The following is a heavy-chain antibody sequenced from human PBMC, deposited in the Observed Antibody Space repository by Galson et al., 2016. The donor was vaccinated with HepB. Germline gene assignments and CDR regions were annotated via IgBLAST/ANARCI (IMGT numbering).Heavy chain of an antibody. CDR3: ARDPMATRYYYYGMDV. V-gene: IGHV3-53*01. Sequence: SLRLSCAASGFTVSNNYMSWVRQAPGKGLEWVSVIYSGGSTYYADSVKGRFTISRDNSKYTLYLQMNSLRAEDTAVYYCARDPMATRYYYYGMDVWGQGTTVTVSS. D-gene: IGHD5-24*01. CDR2: IYSGGST. CDR1: GFTVSNNY. J-gene: IGHJ6*02.